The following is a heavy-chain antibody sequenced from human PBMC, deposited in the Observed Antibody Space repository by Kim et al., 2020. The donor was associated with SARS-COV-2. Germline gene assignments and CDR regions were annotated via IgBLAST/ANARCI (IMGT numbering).Heavy chain of an antibody. Sequence: GSPNYNPSLMSRVTISIDTSKNQFSLNLTSVTAADTALYYCARVGEGALKDWGQGTLVSVSS. D-gene: IGHD1-26*01. J-gene: IGHJ4*02. CDR3: ARVGEGALKD. V-gene: IGHV4-59*01. CDR2: GSP.